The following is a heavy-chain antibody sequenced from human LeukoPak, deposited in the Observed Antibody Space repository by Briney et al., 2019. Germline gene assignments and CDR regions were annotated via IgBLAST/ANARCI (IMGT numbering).Heavy chain of an antibody. CDR2: IYYSGST. V-gene: IGHV4-59*01. CDR1: GGSISSYY. J-gene: IGHJ3*02. Sequence: PSETLSLTCTVSGGSISSYYWSWLRQPPGKGLEWIGYIYYSGSTNYNPSLKSRVTISVDTSKNQFSLKLSSVTAADTAVYYCAACSGGSCYRNDAFDNWGQGTMVTVSS. CDR3: AACSGGSCYRNDAFDN. D-gene: IGHD2-15*01.